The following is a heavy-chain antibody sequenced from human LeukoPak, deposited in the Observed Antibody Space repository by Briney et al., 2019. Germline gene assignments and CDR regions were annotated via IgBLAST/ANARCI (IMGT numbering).Heavy chain of an antibody. D-gene: IGHD3-10*01. CDR1: GFTFSSYS. V-gene: IGHV3-48*01. Sequence: GGSLRLSCAAFGFTFSSYSMNWVRQAPGKGLEWVSYISSSGTTIYYADSVKGRFTISRDSAKNSLYLQMNSLRADDTAVYYCARGPGALLHWGQGILVTVSS. CDR3: ARGPGALLH. J-gene: IGHJ4*02. CDR2: ISSSGTTI.